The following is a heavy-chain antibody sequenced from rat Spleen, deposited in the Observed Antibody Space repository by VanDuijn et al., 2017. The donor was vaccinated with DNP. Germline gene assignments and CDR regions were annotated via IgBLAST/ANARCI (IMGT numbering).Heavy chain of an antibody. D-gene: IGHD1-4*01. CDR1: GFSFSDYY. V-gene: IGHV5-22*01. Sequence: EVQLVESGGGLVQPGRSLKLSCAASGFSFSDYYMAWVRQAPTKGLEWVAYIRYDGGSTYYGDSVKGRFTVSRDNAKSTLYLQMNSLRSEDMATYYCARHVLPLRVWDYWGQGVMVTVPS. CDR2: IRYDGGST. CDR3: ARHVLPLRVWDY. J-gene: IGHJ2*01.